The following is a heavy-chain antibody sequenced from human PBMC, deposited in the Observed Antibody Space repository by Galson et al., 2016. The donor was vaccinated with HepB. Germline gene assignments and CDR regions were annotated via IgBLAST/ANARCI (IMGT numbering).Heavy chain of an antibody. CDR1: GYSFTTYW. CDR2: IYPGDSGT. V-gene: IGHV5-51*01. D-gene: IGHD4-23*01. Sequence: QSGAEVKKPGESLKISCKGSGYSFTTYWIGWVRQMPGKGLEWMGIIYPGDSGTRYSPSFQGQVTFSADRSISTAYLQWDSLRDSDTAMYYCSKPARVGTHTSDLWGHGTQVTVSS. CDR3: SKPARVGTHTSDL. J-gene: IGHJ5*02.